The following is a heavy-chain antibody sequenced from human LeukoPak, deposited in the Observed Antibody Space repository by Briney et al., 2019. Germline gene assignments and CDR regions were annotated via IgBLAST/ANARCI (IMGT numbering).Heavy chain of an antibody. CDR3: ILAAAGPAY. Sequence: PGGSLRLSCAASGFAFNNAWMTWVRQAPGKGLEWVGRTRGKTDGETTDYAAPVQGRFTISRDDSKDTLYLQMNSLKTEDTAVYYCILAAAGPAYWGQGTLVTVSS. J-gene: IGHJ4*02. CDR1: GFAFNNAW. CDR2: TRGKTDGETT. V-gene: IGHV3-15*01. D-gene: IGHD6-13*01.